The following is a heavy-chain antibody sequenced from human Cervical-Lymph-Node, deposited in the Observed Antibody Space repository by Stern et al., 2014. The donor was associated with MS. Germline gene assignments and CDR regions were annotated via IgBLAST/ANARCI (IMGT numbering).Heavy chain of an antibody. CDR3: ANAAALSCRSPSCYKAFEY. CDR1: GFTFSLSG. V-gene: IGHV3-30*18. D-gene: IGHD2-2*02. Sequence: VQLVESGGGVAQPGRSLRLSCAASGFTFSLSGMHWFRQAPGTGLDWVAVISYDGSDKYYGDSVKGRFTISRDNSKNTVYLQMNSLRAEDTAVYYCANAAALSCRSPSCYKAFEYWGQGILVTVSS. CDR2: ISYDGSDK. J-gene: IGHJ4*02.